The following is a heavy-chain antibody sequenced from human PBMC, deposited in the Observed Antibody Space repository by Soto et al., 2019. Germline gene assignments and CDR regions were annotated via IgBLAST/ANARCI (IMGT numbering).Heavy chain of an antibody. CDR3: ARGRGLYNSGRSQLDS. J-gene: IGHJ4*02. CDR1: GFTFTSYS. CDR2: IQQDGSEK. V-gene: IGHV3-7*03. Sequence: EVQLVESGGGLVQPGGSLRLSCAVSGFTFTSYSMSWVRQAPGEGLEWVANIQQDGSEKYYVDSVKGRFTISRDNAKNSLYLQMNSLRAEDTAVYYCARGRGLYNSGRSQLDSWGQGTLVTVSS. D-gene: IGHD1-1*01.